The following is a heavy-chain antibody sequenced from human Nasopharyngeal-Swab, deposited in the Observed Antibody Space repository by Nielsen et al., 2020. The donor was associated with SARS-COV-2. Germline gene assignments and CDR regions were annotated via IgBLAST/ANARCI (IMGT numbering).Heavy chain of an antibody. J-gene: IGHJ3*02. CDR1: GFTFSDYY. V-gene: IGHV3-11*04. Sequence: GESLKISCAASGFTFSDYYMSWIRQAPGKGLEWVSYISSSGSTIYYADSVKGRFTISRDNAKNSLYLQMNSLRAEDTAVYYCARDPTSTNIVVVPATNKGAFDIWGQGTMVTVSS. D-gene: IGHD2-2*01. CDR3: ARDPTSTNIVVVPATNKGAFDI. CDR2: ISSSGSTI.